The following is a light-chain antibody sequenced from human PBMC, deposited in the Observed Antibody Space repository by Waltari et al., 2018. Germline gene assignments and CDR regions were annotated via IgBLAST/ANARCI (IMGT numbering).Light chain of an antibody. Sequence: NFMLTQPHSVSESPGKTVTISCTRSSGSIASSYLQWFQQRPGSSPTTVIFEDNQRPPGVPDRFSGSIDSSSNSASLTISGLQTEDEADYYCQSYDSSYPAVFGGGTQLTVL. CDR3: QSYDSSYPAV. CDR2: EDN. J-gene: IGLJ7*01. CDR1: SGSIASSY. V-gene: IGLV6-57*01.